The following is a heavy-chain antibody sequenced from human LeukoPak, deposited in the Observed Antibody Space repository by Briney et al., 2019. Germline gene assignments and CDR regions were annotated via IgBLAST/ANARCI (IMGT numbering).Heavy chain of an antibody. CDR1: GYNFSNYW. V-gene: IGHV5-51*01. CDR2: IFPDDSDT. CDR3: ARHEDPISSWYES. J-gene: IGHJ5*02. D-gene: IGHD6-13*01. Sequence: GESLKISCKGSGYNFSNYWIGWVRHLPGRGLEWMGTIFPDDSDTRYSPSFPGQVTMSADRSINTAYLHWRSLKASDTAMYYCARHEDPISSWYESWGQGTLVTVSS.